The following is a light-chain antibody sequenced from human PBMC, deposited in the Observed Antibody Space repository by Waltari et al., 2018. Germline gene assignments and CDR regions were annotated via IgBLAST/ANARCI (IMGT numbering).Light chain of an antibody. Sequence: DIQMTQSPSSLSPSAGERVTITCRASQDIRNSLAWYQQKPGRAPQLLIYGASTLRSGVPSRFSGSGSATDFILTINSLQPEDVAIYYCQQYSSGPLAFGGGTKVEI. J-gene: IGKJ4*01. CDR2: GAS. CDR1: QDIRNS. V-gene: IGKV1-27*01. CDR3: QQYSSGPLA.